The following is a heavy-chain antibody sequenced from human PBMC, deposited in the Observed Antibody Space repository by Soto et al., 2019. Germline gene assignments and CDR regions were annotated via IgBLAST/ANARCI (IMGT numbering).Heavy chain of an antibody. V-gene: IGHV3-9*01. Sequence: SLRLSCAASGFAFDDYAMHWVRQAPGKGLEWGSGISWNSGSIGYADSVKGRFTISRDNAKNSLYLQMNSLRAEDTAVYYCAGSVAGPFDYWGQGTLVTVSS. CDR2: ISWNSGSI. J-gene: IGHJ4*02. CDR3: AGSVAGPFDY. CDR1: GFAFDDYA. D-gene: IGHD6-19*01.